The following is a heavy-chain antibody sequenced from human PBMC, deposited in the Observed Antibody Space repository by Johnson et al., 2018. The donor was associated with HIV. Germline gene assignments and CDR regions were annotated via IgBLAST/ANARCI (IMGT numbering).Heavy chain of an antibody. CDR3: AKSLWDAFDI. CDR1: GFTFSSYA. V-gene: IGHV3-9*01. J-gene: IGHJ3*02. Sequence: VQLVESGGGVVQPGRSLRLSCAASGFTFSSYAMHWVRQAPGKGLEWVSGINWNSGSIGYADSVKGRFTISRDNAKNSLYLQMNSLRAEDTALYYCAKSLWDAFDIWGQGTMVTVSS. CDR2: INWNSGSI.